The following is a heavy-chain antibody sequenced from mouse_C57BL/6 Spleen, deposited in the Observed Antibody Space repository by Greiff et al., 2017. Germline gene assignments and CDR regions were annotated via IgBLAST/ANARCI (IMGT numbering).Heavy chain of an antibody. CDR2: IDPSDSYT. Sequence: QVQLQQPGAELVMPGASVKLSCKASGYTFTSYWMHWVKQRPGQGLEWIGEIDPSDSYTNYNQKFKGKSTLTVDKSSSTAYMQLSSLTSEDSAVYYCARYFYDGYPGFAYWGQGTLVTVSA. D-gene: IGHD2-3*01. CDR1: GYTFTSYW. J-gene: IGHJ3*01. V-gene: IGHV1-69*01. CDR3: ARYFYDGYPGFAY.